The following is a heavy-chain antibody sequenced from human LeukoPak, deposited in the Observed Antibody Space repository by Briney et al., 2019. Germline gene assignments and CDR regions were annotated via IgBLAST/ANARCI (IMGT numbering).Heavy chain of an antibody. CDR1: GYSISNSGTY. CDR3: ARRWRVTGAYYFDY. D-gene: IGHD2-15*01. CDR2: MYNSEST. V-gene: IGHV4-39*01. J-gene: IGHJ4*02. Sequence: ASETLSLTCTISGYSISNSGTYWGWIRQPPGKGLEWIASMYNSESTYYNPSLKSRVTISVDTSKNQFSLRLSSVTAADTAVYYCARRWRVTGAYYFDYWGRGTLVTVSS.